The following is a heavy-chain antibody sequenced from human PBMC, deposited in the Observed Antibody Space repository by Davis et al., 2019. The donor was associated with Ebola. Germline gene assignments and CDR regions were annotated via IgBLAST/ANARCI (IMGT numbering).Heavy chain of an antibody. D-gene: IGHD2-2*01. CDR1: GYTFTGYY. J-gene: IGHJ6*02. Sequence: ASVKVSCKASGYTFTGYYMHWVRQAPGQGLEWMGWITPNSGGTNYAQKFQGRVTMTRDTSISTAYMELSRLRSDDTAVYYCAREPRQYQLLYYYYYGMDVWGQGTTVTVSS. CDR3: AREPRQYQLLYYYYYGMDV. CDR2: ITPNSGGT. V-gene: IGHV1-2*02.